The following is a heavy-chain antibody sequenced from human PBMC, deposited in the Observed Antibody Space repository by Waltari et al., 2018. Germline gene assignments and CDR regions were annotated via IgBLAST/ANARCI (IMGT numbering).Heavy chain of an antibody. J-gene: IGHJ4*02. CDR3: AKESGGYDHPYFDQ. D-gene: IGHD5-12*01. Sequence: QLVQSGAEVRKPGSSVRISCKPSGGTFSSWAFSWVRQAPGQGLEWVGSVIPVFGTSSSAQRFQGRGAITADKSTTTIHMELNSLTSDDAAVYYWAKESGGYDHPYFDQWGQGTLVTVSS. V-gene: IGHV1-69*06. CDR2: VIPVFGTS. CDR1: GGTFSSWA.